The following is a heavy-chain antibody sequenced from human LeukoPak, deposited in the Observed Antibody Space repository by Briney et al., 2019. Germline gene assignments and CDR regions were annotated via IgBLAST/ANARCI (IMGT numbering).Heavy chain of an antibody. V-gene: IGHV1-2*02. CDR3: ARHRDFDSTGYYYPLFDY. Sequence: ASVKVSCKASGYTFTGYYLHWVRQAPGQGLEWMGWINANHGGTNYVQQFQGGVTMTRDTSISTAYMELSRLRSDDAAVYYCARHRDFDSTGYYYPLFDYWGQGTLVTVSS. D-gene: IGHD3-22*01. CDR1: GYTFTGYY. J-gene: IGHJ4*02. CDR2: INANHGGT.